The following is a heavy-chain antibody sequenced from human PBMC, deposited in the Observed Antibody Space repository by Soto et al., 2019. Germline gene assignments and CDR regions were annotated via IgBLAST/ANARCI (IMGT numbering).Heavy chain of an antibody. CDR1: GGSFSGYY. V-gene: IGHV4-34*01. J-gene: IGHJ4*02. CDR2: INHSGST. D-gene: IGHD2-15*01. Sequence: QVQLQQWGAGLLKPSETLSLTCAVYGGSFSGYYWSWIRQPPGKGLEWIGEINHSGSTNYNPSLKSRVTKSVDTSKTQFSLTLSSVTAADTAVYYCARGGCSGGSCYPVDSWGQGTLVTVSS. CDR3: ARGGCSGGSCYPVDS.